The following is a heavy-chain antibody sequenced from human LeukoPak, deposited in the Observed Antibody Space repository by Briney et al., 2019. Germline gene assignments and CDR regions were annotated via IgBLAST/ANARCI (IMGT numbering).Heavy chain of an antibody. D-gene: IGHD3-22*01. CDR3: ARGYYDSSGYYGYFDY. Sequence: PSETLSLTCTVSGGSISSYYWSWIRQPAEKGLEWIGRIYSTGSTNYNPSLKSRVTMSVDTSKNQFPLKLSSVTAADTAVYYCARGYYDSSGYYGYFDYWGQGTLVTVSS. CDR1: GGSISSYY. V-gene: IGHV4-4*07. J-gene: IGHJ4*02. CDR2: IYSTGST.